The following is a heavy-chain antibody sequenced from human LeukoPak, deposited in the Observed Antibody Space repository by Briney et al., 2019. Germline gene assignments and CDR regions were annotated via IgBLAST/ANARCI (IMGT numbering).Heavy chain of an antibody. V-gene: IGHV4-61*08. CDR2: MNPSGST. CDR1: GGSLSSGGYY. Sequence: SETLSLTCTVSGGSLSSGGYYWSWIRQHPGKGLEWIGEMNPSGSTSYNPSLKSRVTISVDTSKNQFSLKLSSVTAADTAVYYCARGRQDVTMIVVVMTAVSYYLDVWGKGTTATVS. CDR3: ARGRQDVTMIVVVMTAVSYYLDV. D-gene: IGHD3-22*01. J-gene: IGHJ6*03.